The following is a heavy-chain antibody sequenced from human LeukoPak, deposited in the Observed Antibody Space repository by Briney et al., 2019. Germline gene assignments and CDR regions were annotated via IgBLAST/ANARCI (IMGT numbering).Heavy chain of an antibody. J-gene: IGHJ4*02. V-gene: IGHV4-39*01. Sequence: SETLSLTCTLSGGSISSSSYYWGWIRQPPGKGLEWIGSIYYSGSTYYNPSLKSRVTVSVDTSKNQIYLKLSSVTAADTAVYYCARLTWIQPDYWGQGTLVTLSS. CDR2: IYYSGST. CDR1: GGSISSSSYY. D-gene: IGHD5-18*01. CDR3: ARLTWIQPDY.